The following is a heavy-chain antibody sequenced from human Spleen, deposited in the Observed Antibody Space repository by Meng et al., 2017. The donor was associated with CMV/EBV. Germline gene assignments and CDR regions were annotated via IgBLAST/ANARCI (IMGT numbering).Heavy chain of an antibody. Sequence: GGSLRLSCTASGFTFSNYWMSWVRQAPGKGLEWVANIKQDGNEKFYVDSVKGRFTVSRDNAKNSLFLQMNSLRVDDTAVYYCARFSGNFGFGNLSYYFVMDVWGQGTTVTVSS. J-gene: IGHJ6*02. CDR1: GFTFSNYW. CDR3: ARFSGNFGFGNLSYYFVMDV. D-gene: IGHD3-10*01. CDR2: IKQDGNEK. V-gene: IGHV3-7*01.